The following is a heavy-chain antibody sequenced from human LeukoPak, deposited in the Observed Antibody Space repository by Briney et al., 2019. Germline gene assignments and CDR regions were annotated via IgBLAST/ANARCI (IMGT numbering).Heavy chain of an antibody. CDR3: VKLYYYYMDV. D-gene: IGHD1-1*01. Sequence: GGSLRLSCAASGFTFSSYSMNWVRQAPGKGLEWVSVIYSGGSTYYADSVKGRFTISRDNSKNTLYLQMNSLRAEDTAVYYCVKLYYYYMDVWGKGTTVTISS. CDR2: IYSGGST. V-gene: IGHV3-53*01. CDR1: GFTFSSYS. J-gene: IGHJ6*03.